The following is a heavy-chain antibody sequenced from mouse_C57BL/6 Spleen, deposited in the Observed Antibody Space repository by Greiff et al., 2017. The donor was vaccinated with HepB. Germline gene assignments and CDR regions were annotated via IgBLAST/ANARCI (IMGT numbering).Heavy chain of an antibody. CDR1: GFTFTDYY. D-gene: IGHD3-1*01. V-gene: IGHV7-3*01. Sequence: DVKLVESGGGLVQPGGSLSLSCAASGFTFTDYYMSWVRQPPGKALEWLGFIRNKANGYTTEYSASVKGRFTISRDNSQSILYLQMNALRAEDSATYYCARSQLYYAMDYWGQGTSVTVSS. J-gene: IGHJ4*01. CDR2: IRNKANGYTT. CDR3: ARSQLYYAMDY.